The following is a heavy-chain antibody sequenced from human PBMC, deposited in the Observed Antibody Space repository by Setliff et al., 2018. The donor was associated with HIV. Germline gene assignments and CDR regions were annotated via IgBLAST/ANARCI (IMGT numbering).Heavy chain of an antibody. CDR3: AREADGIDF. CDR2: VHYTGNT. Sequence: SETLSLTCTVSGGSITSSTYYWGWIRQPPGKGLEWIGTVHYTGNTYHNPSLTSRVTISVEVSKNQISLKLTAVTAADSAVYYCAREADGIDFWGQGTLVTVSS. V-gene: IGHV4-39*02. D-gene: IGHD2-15*01. CDR1: GGSITSSTYY. J-gene: IGHJ4*02.